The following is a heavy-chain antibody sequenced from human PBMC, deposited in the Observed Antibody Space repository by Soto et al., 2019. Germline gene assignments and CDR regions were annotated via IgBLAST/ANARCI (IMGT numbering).Heavy chain of an antibody. V-gene: IGHV3-23*01. Sequence: PGGSLRLSCAASGFTFSSYAMSWVRQAPGKGLEWVSAISGSGGSTYYADSVKGRFTISRDNSKNTLYLQMNSLRAEDTAVYYCAKDPRWAAAVERVLGGYYYYYMDVWGKGTTVTVSS. CDR3: AKDPRWAAAVERVLGGYYYYYMDV. D-gene: IGHD6-13*01. CDR2: ISGSGGST. CDR1: GFTFSSYA. J-gene: IGHJ6*03.